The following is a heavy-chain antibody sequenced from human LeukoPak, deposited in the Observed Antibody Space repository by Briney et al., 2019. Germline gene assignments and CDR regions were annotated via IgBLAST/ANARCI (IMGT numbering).Heavy chain of an antibody. J-gene: IGHJ4*02. V-gene: IGHV4-61*02. CDR3: AVEGGCGSGSYYGY. CDR2: IYTSGST. D-gene: IGHD3-10*01. CDR1: GGSISSGSYY. Sequence: SETLSLTCTVSGGSISSGSYYWSWIRQPAGKGLEWIGRIYTSGSTNYNPSLKSRVTISVDTSKNQFSLKLSSVTAADTAVYYCAVEGGCGSGSYYGYWGQGTLVTVSS.